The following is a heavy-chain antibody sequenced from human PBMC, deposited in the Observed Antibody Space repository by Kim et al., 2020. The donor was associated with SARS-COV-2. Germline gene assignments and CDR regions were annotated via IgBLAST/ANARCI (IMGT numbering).Heavy chain of an antibody. Sequence: SETLSLTCAVYGGSFSGYYWSWIRQPPGKGLEWIGEINHSGSTNYNPSLKSRVTISVDTSKNQFSLKLSSVTAADTAVYYCAREGDVRRGGGMDVWGQGTTVTVSS. CDR3: AREGDVRRGGGMDV. V-gene: IGHV4-34*01. J-gene: IGHJ6*02. CDR2: INHSGST. CDR1: GGSFSGYY. D-gene: IGHD3-16*01.